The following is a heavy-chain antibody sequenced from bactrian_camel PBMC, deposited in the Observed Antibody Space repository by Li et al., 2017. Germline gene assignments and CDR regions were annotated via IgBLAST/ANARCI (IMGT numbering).Heavy chain of an antibody. CDR1: GYTFSGAC. V-gene: IGHV3S26*01. J-gene: IGHJ2*01. CDR3: VAARYCKKVTDLDRYREV. D-gene: IGHD1*01. Sequence: QVQLVESGGGMVQAGGSLRLSCAGSGYTFSGACMAWFRQAPGKEREGVAAAGDDDVTSYTDSVKGRFAISRDDAGGALYLQMNNVEPEDSAMYYCVAARYCKKVTDLDRYREVSGPGTQVTVS. CDR2: AGDDDVT.